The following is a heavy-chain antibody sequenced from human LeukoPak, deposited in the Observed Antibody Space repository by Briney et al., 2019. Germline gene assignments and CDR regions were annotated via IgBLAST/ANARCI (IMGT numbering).Heavy chain of an antibody. Sequence: GGSLRLSCAASGFTFSSYGMHWVRQAPGKGLEWVAFIRYDGSNKYYADSVKGRFTISRDNSKNTLYLQMNSLRAEDTAVYYCAKTYCSGSNCYPYYYYYMDVWGKGTTVTVSS. V-gene: IGHV3-30*02. CDR1: GFTFSSYG. J-gene: IGHJ6*03. CDR2: IRYDGSNK. D-gene: IGHD2-15*01. CDR3: AKTYCSGSNCYPYYYYYMDV.